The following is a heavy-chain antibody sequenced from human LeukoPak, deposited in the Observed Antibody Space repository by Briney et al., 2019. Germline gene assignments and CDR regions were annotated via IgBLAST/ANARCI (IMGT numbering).Heavy chain of an antibody. CDR3: ARADGWAFDI. V-gene: IGHV3-30-3*01. CDR2: ISYDGSNK. CDR1: GFTFSSYA. Sequence: GSLRLSCAASGFTFSSYAMHWVRQAPGKGLEWVAVISYDGSNKYYADSVKGRFTISRDNSKNTLYLQMNSLRAEDTAVYYCARADGWAFDIWGQGTMVTVSS. D-gene: IGHD5-24*01. J-gene: IGHJ3*02.